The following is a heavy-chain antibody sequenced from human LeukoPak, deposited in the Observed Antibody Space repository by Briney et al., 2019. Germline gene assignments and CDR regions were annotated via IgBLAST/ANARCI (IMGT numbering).Heavy chain of an antibody. D-gene: IGHD6-13*01. Sequence: ASVRVSCRTSGYTFTAHYIHWVRQAPGQGLEWMGWITPNSGATNYAQKFQGRVTMTRDTSIITAYMELSRLTSDDTALYYCARVGASSWQGDYWGQGTLVTVSS. CDR2: ITPNSGAT. V-gene: IGHV1-2*02. CDR3: ARVGASSWQGDY. CDR1: GYTFTAHY. J-gene: IGHJ4*02.